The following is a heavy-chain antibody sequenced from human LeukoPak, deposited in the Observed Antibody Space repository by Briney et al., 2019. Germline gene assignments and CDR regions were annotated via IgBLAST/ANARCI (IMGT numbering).Heavy chain of an antibody. CDR3: ARRSKSSAIWYYFDY. CDR1: GFSSSSYG. D-gene: IGHD6-25*01. V-gene: IGHV3-23*01. Sequence: GGSLRLSCAASGFSSSSYGINWVRQAPGKGLEWVSGISGSGDITYYADSVKGRFTISRDNSRNTLYLQMNSLRAEDTAVYYCARRSKSSAIWYYFDYWGQGTLVTVSS. J-gene: IGHJ4*02. CDR2: ISGSGDIT.